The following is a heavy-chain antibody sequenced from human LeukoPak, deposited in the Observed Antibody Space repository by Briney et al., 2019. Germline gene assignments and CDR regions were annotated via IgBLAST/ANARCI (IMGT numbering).Heavy chain of an antibody. Sequence: QSGGSLRLSCAASGFTFSSYAMSWVRQAPGKGLEWVSAISGSGGSTYYADSVKGRFTISRDNSKNTLYLQMNSLRAEDTAVYYCAMQGYSSGWYPFDYWGQGTLVTVSS. CDR3: AMQGYSSGWYPFDY. CDR2: ISGSGGST. D-gene: IGHD6-13*01. J-gene: IGHJ4*02. CDR1: GFTFSSYA. V-gene: IGHV3-23*01.